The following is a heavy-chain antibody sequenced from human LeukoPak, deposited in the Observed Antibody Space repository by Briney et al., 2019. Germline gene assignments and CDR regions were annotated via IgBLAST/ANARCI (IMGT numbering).Heavy chain of an antibody. D-gene: IGHD4-11*01. V-gene: IGHV3-30-3*01. CDR2: ISDDGSRQ. Sequence: PGGSLRLSCAATGFTFSNYAIHWGRQAPGKGLEWVAFISDDGSRQHYADSVKGRFTISRDNVKNSLYLQMNSLRAEDTAVYFCARRGTDYCTPSSCHPNWFAPWGQGTQVTVSS. CDR3: ARRGTDYCTPSSCHPNWFAP. CDR1: GFTFSNYA. J-gene: IGHJ5*02.